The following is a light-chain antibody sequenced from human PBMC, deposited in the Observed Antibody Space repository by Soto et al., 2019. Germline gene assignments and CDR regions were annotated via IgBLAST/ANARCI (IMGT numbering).Light chain of an antibody. CDR1: QSVSSN. J-gene: IGKJ5*01. Sequence: EIVMTQSPATLSVSPGARAPLSCRASQSVSSNLAWYQQKPGQAPRLLIYDASTRATGIPARFSGSGSGTEFTLTISSLQSEDFAVYYCQQYNNWPRTFGQGTRLEIK. CDR3: QQYNNWPRT. V-gene: IGKV3-15*01. CDR2: DAS.